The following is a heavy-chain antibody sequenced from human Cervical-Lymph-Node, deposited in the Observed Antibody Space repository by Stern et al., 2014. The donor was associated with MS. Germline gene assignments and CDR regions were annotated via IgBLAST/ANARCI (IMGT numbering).Heavy chain of an antibody. V-gene: IGHV3-23*04. Sequence: VQLVESGGGLVQPGESLRLSCAASGFTFSNYAINWVRQAPGKGLEWVSAVTYSGANTYYADSVKGRFTISRDKSKDTVFLQMNSLRAEDTGTYYCARGLGYCGGGSCYSTIDNWGQGTLVTVSS. CDR3: ARGLGYCGGGSCYSTIDN. J-gene: IGHJ4*02. CDR2: VTYSGANT. CDR1: GFTFSNYA. D-gene: IGHD2-15*01.